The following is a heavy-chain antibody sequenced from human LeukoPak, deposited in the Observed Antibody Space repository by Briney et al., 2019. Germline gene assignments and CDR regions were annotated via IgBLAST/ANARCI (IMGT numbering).Heavy chain of an antibody. CDR2: INTNPGNP. Sequence: ASVKVSCMASGYTFTSYAMNWVRQAPGQGLEWMGWINTNPGNPTYAKGFAGRFVFSLDTSVSTAYLQISSLKAEDTAVYYCARDRPKENYGDYGWFDPWGQETLVTVSS. V-gene: IGHV7-4-1*02. CDR3: ARDRPKENYGDYGWFDP. CDR1: GYTFTSYA. J-gene: IGHJ5*02. D-gene: IGHD4-17*01.